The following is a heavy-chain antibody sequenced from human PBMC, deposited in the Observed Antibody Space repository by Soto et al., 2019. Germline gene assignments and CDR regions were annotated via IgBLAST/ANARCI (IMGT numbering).Heavy chain of an antibody. CDR1: GASISSGDYY. Sequence: QVQLQESGPGLVKPSQTLSLSCTVSGASISSGDYYWSWIRQPPGKGLEWIGYIYYTGNTVFNPSLTRRVSISVDTSKNQFSLKLNPVTAADTAVYYCSSLPDGYTSGLDYWGQGTLVTVSS. V-gene: IGHV4-30-4*01. J-gene: IGHJ4*02. CDR2: IYYTGNT. CDR3: SSLPDGYTSGLDY. D-gene: IGHD5-12*01.